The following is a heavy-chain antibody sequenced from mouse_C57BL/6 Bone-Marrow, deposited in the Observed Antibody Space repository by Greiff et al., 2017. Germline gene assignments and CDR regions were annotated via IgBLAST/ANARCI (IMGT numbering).Heavy chain of an antibody. CDR3: ARHYYGSSYDAMDY. CDR2: IWSDGST. V-gene: IGHV2-6-1*01. D-gene: IGHD1-1*01. CDR1: GFSLTSYG. Sequence: VMLVESGPGLVAPSQSLSITCTVSGFSLTSYGVHWVRQPPGKGLEWLVVIWSDGSTTYNSALKSRLSISKDNSKSQVFLKMNSLQTDDTAMYYCARHYYGSSYDAMDYWGQGTSVTVSS. J-gene: IGHJ4*01.